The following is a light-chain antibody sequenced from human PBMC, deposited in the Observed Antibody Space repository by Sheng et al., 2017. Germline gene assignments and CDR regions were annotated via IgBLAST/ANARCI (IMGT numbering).Light chain of an antibody. J-gene: IGKJ4*01. CDR1: QTIGSTY. Sequence: EIVLTQSPGTLSLSPGERATLSCRASQTIGSTYLAWYQHKPGQAPRLLIYHGSTRATGIPDRFSGSGSRTDFTLTISSLEPEDFAVYYCQQYGASFGGGTKVEIK. CDR3: QQYGAS. V-gene: IGKV3-20*01. CDR2: HGS.